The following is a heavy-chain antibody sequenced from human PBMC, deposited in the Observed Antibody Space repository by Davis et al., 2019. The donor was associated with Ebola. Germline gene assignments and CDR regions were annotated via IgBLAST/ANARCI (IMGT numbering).Heavy chain of an antibody. D-gene: IGHD6-13*01. V-gene: IGHV7-4-1*04. Sequence: AASVKVSCKASGYTFTSYAMNWVRQAPGQGLEWMGWINTNTGNPTYAQGFTGRFVFSLDTSVSMAYLQISSLKAEDTAVYYCARDARQQLALGFDPWGQGTLVTVSS. CDR2: INTNTGNP. J-gene: IGHJ5*02. CDR3: ARDARQQLALGFDP. CDR1: GYTFTSYA.